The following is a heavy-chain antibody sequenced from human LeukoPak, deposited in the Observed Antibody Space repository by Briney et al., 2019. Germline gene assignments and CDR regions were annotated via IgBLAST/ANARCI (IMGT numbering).Heavy chain of an antibody. CDR2: ISHSGST. CDR3: ARDQGAGWFDS. J-gene: IGHJ5*01. Sequence: PSGTLSLTCGVSDGSITSTYWWTWVRQPPGKGLEWVGEISHSGSTNYNPSLKGRVTISLDKSKNELSLTVTYVTAADTALYYCARDQGAGWFDSWGQGTLVTVSS. CDR1: DGSITSTYW. V-gene: IGHV4-4*02. D-gene: IGHD6-13*01.